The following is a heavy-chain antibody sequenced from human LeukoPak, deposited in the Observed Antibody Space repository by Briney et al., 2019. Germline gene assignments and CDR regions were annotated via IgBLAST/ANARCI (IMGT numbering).Heavy chain of an antibody. J-gene: IGHJ5*02. Sequence: PETLSLTCTVSGGSISRYYWSWIRQPPGKGLEWIGYIYYSGHTIYNPTLKTRVTISVDTPKTQSTLKLSCVTAADTAVYYCARDLGDYVWGSYRHGNGFDPWGQGTLVTVSS. CDR1: GGSISRYY. CDR2: IYYSGHT. D-gene: IGHD3-16*02. CDR3: ARDLGDYVWGSYRHGNGFDP. V-gene: IGHV4-59*01.